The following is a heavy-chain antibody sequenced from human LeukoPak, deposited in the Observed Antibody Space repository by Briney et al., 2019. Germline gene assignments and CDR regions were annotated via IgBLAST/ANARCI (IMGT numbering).Heavy chain of an antibody. V-gene: IGHV4-59*01. J-gene: IGHJ4*02. CDR2: IYYSGST. D-gene: IGHD6-19*01. Sequence: PSETLSLTCTVSGGSISSYYWSWIRQPPGKGLERIGYIYYSGSTNYNPSLKSRVTISVDTSKNQFPLKLSSVTAADTAVYYCAAFGSSGRPAAIAYWGQGTLVTVSS. CDR1: GGSISSYY. CDR3: AAFGSSGRPAAIAY.